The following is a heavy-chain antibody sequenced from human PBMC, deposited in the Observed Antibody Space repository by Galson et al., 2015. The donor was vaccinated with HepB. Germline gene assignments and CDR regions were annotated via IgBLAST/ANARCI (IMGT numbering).Heavy chain of an antibody. CDR1: GFTFSSYW. CDR2: INSDGSST. V-gene: IGHV3-74*01. CDR3: ARAVGATTVHYFDY. D-gene: IGHD1-26*01. Sequence: LRLSCAASGFTFSSYWMHWVRQAPGKGLVWVSRINSDGSSTSYADSVKGRFTISRDNAKNTLYLQMNSLRAEDTAVYYCARAVGATTVHYFDYWGQGTLVTVSA. J-gene: IGHJ4*02.